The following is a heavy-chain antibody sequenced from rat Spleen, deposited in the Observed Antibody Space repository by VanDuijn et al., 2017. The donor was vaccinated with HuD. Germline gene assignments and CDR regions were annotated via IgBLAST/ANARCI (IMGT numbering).Heavy chain of an antibody. CDR1: GLSFSNFP. D-gene: IGHD4-6*01. J-gene: IGHJ2*01. CDR2: INTSGGTT. CDR3: TRGTYFRH. Sequence: EVQLVESGGGLVQPGRSMKLSCAASGLSFSNFPMAWVRQAPTKGLEWVATINTSGGTTYYPDSVKGRFTISRDVAKSTLYLQMNNLRSEDTATYYCTRGTYFRHWGQGVMVTVSS. V-gene: IGHV5-46*01.